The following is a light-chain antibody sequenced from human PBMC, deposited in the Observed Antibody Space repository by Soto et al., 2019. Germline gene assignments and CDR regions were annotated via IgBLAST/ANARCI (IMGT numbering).Light chain of an antibody. CDR3: LQYYGAPPHT. V-gene: IGKV3-20*01. CDR2: AAS. J-gene: IGKJ2*01. Sequence: DIVLTQSPGTLSLSPGERVTLSCRASQTIPNNFLGWYQQKPGQAPRLLIFAASRRATGIPDRFSGSGSGTDFTLTISRLEPGDFGVYYCLQYYGAPPHTFGQGTKLEIK. CDR1: QTIPNNF.